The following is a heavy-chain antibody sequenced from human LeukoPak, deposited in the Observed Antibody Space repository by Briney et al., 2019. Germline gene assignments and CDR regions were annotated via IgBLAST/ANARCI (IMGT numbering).Heavy chain of an antibody. D-gene: IGHD4-23*01. CDR2: IYYSGST. CDR3: AYGGNSGTFDV. CDR1: GGSITSYY. V-gene: IGHV4-59*03. Sequence: PSETLSLTCTVSGGSITSYYYSWIRQPPGKGLEWIGYIYYSGSTNYNPSLKSRVTMSVDMSKNQLSLKLRSVTAADTAVYYCAYGGNSGTFDVWGQGTMVTDSS. J-gene: IGHJ3*01.